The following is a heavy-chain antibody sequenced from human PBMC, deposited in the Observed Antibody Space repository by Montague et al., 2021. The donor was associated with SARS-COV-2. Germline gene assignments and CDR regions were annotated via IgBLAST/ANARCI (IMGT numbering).Heavy chain of an antibody. J-gene: IGHJ6*03. CDR1: GGSFSGYY. V-gene: IGHV4-34*01. D-gene: IGHD2-2*02. Sequence: SETLSLTCAVHGGSFSGYYWNWIRQPPGKGLEWIGEINHGGSTNXNPSLKSRVTISADTSKNQFSLKLTSVAAADTAVYYYARLGEGVVPAPILGVGPYYSYYYMDVWGKGTTVTVSS. CDR2: INHGGST. CDR3: ARLGEGVVPAPILGVGPYYSYYYMDV.